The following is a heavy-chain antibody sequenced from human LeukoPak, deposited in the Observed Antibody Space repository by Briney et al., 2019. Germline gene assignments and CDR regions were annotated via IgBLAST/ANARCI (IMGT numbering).Heavy chain of an antibody. J-gene: IGHJ4*02. CDR2: INPNSGGT. CDR1: GYTFTGYY. D-gene: IGHD2-8*01. Sequence: GASVKVSCKASGYTFTGYYMHWVRQAPGQGREGMGWINPNSGGTNYAQKCQARVTMTRDTPISTAYMALSRLRSDETAVYYCARDESCTTGVCQDSWGQGTLVTVSS. V-gene: IGHV1-2*02. CDR3: ARDESCTTGVCQDS.